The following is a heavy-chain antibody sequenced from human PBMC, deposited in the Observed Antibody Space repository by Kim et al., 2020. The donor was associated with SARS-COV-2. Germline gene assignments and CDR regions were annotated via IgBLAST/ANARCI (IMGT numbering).Heavy chain of an antibody. J-gene: IGHJ2*01. V-gene: IGHV3-23*01. Sequence: GGSLRLSCAASGFTFSSYAMSWVRQAPGKGLEWVSAISGSGGSTYYADSVKGRFTISRDNSKNTLYLQMNSLRAEDTAVYYCAKPPKYSSSWFWYFDLWGRGTLVTVSS. CDR1: GFTFSSYA. D-gene: IGHD6-13*01. CDR3: AKPPKYSSSWFWYFDL. CDR2: ISGSGGST.